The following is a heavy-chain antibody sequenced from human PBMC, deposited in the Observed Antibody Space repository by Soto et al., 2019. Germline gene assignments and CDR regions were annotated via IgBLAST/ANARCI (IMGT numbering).Heavy chain of an antibody. CDR1: GFTFSSSW. CDR3: ARDPHGYNGDGSPHDAFDI. V-gene: IGHV3-74*01. D-gene: IGHD5-12*01. CDR2: IKSDGSRT. Sequence: EVQLVESGGGLVQPGGSLRLSCAASGFTFSSSWMHWVRQAPGKGLVWVSRIKSDGSRTSYADSVKGRFTSSRDNAKNTVYRRMNRLRADDTAVYYCARDPHGYNGDGSPHDAFDIWGQGTMVTVSS. J-gene: IGHJ3*02.